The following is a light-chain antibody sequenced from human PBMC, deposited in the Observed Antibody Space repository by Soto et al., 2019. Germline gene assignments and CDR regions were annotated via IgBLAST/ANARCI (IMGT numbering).Light chain of an antibody. J-gene: IGKJ4*01. CDR1: QDISNY. V-gene: IGKV1-33*01. CDR2: DAT. Sequence: DIQMTQSPSSLSASVGGRVTITCQASQDISNYLNWYQQKPGKAPKLLIYDATNLETGVPSRFSGGGSGTHFTFTISSLQPEDFASYYCQQYENRPLTFGGGTKVDIK. CDR3: QQYENRPLT.